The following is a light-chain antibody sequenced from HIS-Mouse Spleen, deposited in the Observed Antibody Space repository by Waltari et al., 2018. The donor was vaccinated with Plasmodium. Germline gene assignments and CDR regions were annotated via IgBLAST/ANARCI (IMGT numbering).Light chain of an antibody. CDR3: SSYTSSSTYV. V-gene: IGLV2-14*03. Sequence: QSALTQPASVSGSPGQSITISCTGTSSDVGGYNYVSWYQQHPGKAPKLMIYDCSTRPSGVSNRFAGSKSGNTASLTIAGLQAEDEAEYYCSSYTSSSTYVFGTGTKVTVL. CDR1: SSDVGGYNY. CDR2: DCS. J-gene: IGLJ1*01.